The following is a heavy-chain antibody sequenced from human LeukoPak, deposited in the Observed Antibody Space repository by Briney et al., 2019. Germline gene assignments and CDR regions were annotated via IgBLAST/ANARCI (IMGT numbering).Heavy chain of an antibody. CDR1: GFTVSSNY. Sequence: PGGSLILSCAASGFTVSSNYMSWVRQAPGKGLDWGSVIYSCCSTYYADSVKGRFTISRHNSKNTLYLQMNSLRAEDTAVYYCARDRFKYSGYDKYYYYYGMDVWGQGTTVTVSS. CDR3: ARDRFKYSGYDKYYYYYGMDV. V-gene: IGHV3-53*04. J-gene: IGHJ6*02. CDR2: IYSCCST. D-gene: IGHD5-12*01.